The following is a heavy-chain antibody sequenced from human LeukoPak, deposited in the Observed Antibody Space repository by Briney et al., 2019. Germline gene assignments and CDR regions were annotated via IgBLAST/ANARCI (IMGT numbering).Heavy chain of an antibody. CDR3: ARDPDASGAGY. D-gene: IGHD3-10*01. CDR1: GDSVASYY. CDR2: IFYGGDT. J-gene: IGHJ4*02. Sequence: SETLSLTCNVSGDSVASYYWSWIRQPPGKSQEWIGYIFYGGDTNYNPSLKSRVTMSVDTSKNQFSLKLSSVTAADTAVYYCARDPDASGAGYWGQGTLVTVSS. V-gene: IGHV4-59*02.